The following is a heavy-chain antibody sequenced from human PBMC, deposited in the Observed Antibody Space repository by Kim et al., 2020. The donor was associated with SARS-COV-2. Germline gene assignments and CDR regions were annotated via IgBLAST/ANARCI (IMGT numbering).Heavy chain of an antibody. D-gene: IGHD3-16*01. V-gene: IGHV3-23*01. CDR3: AKGGRDTTPFDY. Sequence: YYVASVQGRFTISRDNSKNTLYLQMNSLRADDTAVYYCAKGGRDTTPFDYWGQGTLVTVSS. J-gene: IGHJ4*02.